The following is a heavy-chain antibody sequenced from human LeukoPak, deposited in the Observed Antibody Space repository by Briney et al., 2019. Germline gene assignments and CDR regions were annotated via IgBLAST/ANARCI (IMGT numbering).Heavy chain of an antibody. D-gene: IGHD6-19*01. CDR2: INHSGST. CDR3: ARDRRSSGWQEYFQH. Sequence: SETLSLTCAVYGGSFSGYYWSWIRQPPGKGLEWIGEINHSGSTNYNPSLKSRVTISVDTSKNQFSLKLSSVTAADTAVYYCARDRRSSGWQEYFQHWGQGTLVTVSS. CDR1: GGSFSGYY. J-gene: IGHJ1*01. V-gene: IGHV4-34*01.